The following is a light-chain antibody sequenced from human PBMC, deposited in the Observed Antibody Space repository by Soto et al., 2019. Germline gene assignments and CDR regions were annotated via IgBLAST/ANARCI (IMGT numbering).Light chain of an antibody. CDR2: GAS. V-gene: IGKV3-20*01. CDR3: QHYGSSGT. CDR1: QSVSNNY. J-gene: IGKJ1*01. Sequence: EIVLTQSPGTLSLSQGERATLSCRASQSVSNNYLAWYQQKPGQAPRLLIYGASNRATGIPDRFSDSGSGTDFTLTISRLEPEDFAVYYCQHYGSSGTFGQGTKVEIK.